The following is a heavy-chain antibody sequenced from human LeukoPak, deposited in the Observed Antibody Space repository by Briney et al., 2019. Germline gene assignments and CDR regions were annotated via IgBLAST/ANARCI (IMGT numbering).Heavy chain of an antibody. Sequence: GGSLRLSCAASGFTFSSYSMNWVRQAPGKGLEWVSSISSSSSYIYYADSVKGRFTISRDNAKNSLYLQMNSLRAEDTAVYYCARGRWVLRYFTFDLWGRGTLVTVSS. CDR3: ARGRWVLRYFTFDL. V-gene: IGHV3-21*01. CDR1: GFTFSSYS. J-gene: IGHJ2*01. CDR2: ISSSSSYI. D-gene: IGHD3-9*01.